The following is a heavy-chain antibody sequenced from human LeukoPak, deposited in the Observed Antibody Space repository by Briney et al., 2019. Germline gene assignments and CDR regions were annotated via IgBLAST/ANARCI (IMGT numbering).Heavy chain of an antibody. D-gene: IGHD4-17*01. CDR2: IKSKTDGGTT. Sequence: PGGSLRLSCAASGFTFSNAWMSWVRQAPGKGLEWVGRIKSKTDGGTTDYAAPVKGRFTISRDDSKNTLYLQMNSLKTEDTAVYYCTTSLYGDYSYMDVWGKGTTVTVSS. J-gene: IGHJ6*03. CDR3: TTSLYGDYSYMDV. V-gene: IGHV3-15*01. CDR1: GFTFSNAW.